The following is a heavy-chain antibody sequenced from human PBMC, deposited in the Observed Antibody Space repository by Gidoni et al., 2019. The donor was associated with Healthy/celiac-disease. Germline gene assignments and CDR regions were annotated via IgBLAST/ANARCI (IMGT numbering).Heavy chain of an antibody. J-gene: IGHJ4*02. CDR2: IRSKAYGGTT. Sequence: EVQLVESGGGLVQPGRSMRPSWTASGFTFGGYAMSWFRQAPGKGLEWVGFIRSKAYGGTTEYAASVKGRFTISRDDSKSIAYLQMNSLKTEDTAVYYGTRLADQYYYDSSGSDYYFDYWGQGTLVTVSS. CDR3: TRLADQYYYDSSGSDYYFDY. CDR1: GFTFGGYA. V-gene: IGHV3-49*03. D-gene: IGHD3-22*01.